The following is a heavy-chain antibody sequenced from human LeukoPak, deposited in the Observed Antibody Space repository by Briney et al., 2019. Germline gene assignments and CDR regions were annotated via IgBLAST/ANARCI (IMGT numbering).Heavy chain of an antibody. CDR1: GGSFSSYY. CDR3: ARDQGPPTFDI. CDR2: IYTSGST. J-gene: IGHJ3*02. V-gene: IGHV4-59*10. Sequence: PSETLSLTCAVYGGSFSSYYWSWIRQPAGKGLEWIGRIYTSGSTNYNPSLKSRVTMSVDTSKNQFSLKLSSVTAADTAVYYCARDQGPPTFDIWGQGTMVTVSS.